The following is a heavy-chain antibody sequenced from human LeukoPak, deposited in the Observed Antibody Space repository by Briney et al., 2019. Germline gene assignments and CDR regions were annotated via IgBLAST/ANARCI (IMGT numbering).Heavy chain of an antibody. CDR2: VYYSGST. CDR3: ARLITMVFLSWFDP. V-gene: IGHV4-59*11. J-gene: IGHJ5*02. CDR1: GGSISSHY. D-gene: IGHD3-10*01. Sequence: PSETLSLTCTVSGGSISSHYWSWIRQPPGKGLEWIGYVYYSGSTNYNPSLKSRVTISVDTSKNQFSLMLSSVTAADTAVYYCARLITMVFLSWFDPWGQGTLVTVSS.